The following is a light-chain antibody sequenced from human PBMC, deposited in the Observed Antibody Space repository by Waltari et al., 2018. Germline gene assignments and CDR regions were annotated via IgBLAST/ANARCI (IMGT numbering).Light chain of an antibody. J-gene: IGKJ1*01. CDR2: KAS. V-gene: IGKV1-5*03. Sequence: DIQMTQSPSTLSASVGARVPITCRASQSISSWLAWYQQKPGKAPKLLIYKASSLESGVPSRFSGSGSGTEFTLTISSLQPDDFATYYCQQYNSYPLTFGQGTKVEIK. CDR3: QQYNSYPLT. CDR1: QSISSW.